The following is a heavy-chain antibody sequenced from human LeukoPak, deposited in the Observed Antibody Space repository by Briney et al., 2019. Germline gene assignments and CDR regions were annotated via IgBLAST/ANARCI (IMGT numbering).Heavy chain of an antibody. Sequence: GGSLRLSCAASGFTFSTYGMHWVRQAPRKGLGWVAVIWYDGSNKYYADSVKGRFTISRDNSKNTLYLQMNSLRAEDTAVYYCARVNSSSWYYYYYYGMDVWGQGTTVTVSS. CDR1: GFTFSTYG. CDR3: ARVNSSSWYYYYYYGMDV. CDR2: IWYDGSNK. D-gene: IGHD6-13*01. V-gene: IGHV3-33*01. J-gene: IGHJ6*02.